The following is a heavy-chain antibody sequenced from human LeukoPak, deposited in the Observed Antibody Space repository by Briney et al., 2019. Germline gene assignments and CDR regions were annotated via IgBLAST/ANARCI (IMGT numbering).Heavy chain of an antibody. D-gene: IGHD1-26*01. V-gene: IGHV1-46*01. CDR3: ARGGTVGAVTLDY. J-gene: IGHJ4*02. CDR1: GYSFIHFY. CDR2: INPSGGST. Sequence: ASVKVSCKASGYSFIHFYIHWVRQAPGQGLQWMGMINPSGGSTRYPQNFQGRVTMTRDTSTTTVDMELSTLRSEDTPVYYCARGGTVGAVTLDYWGQGTLVTVSS.